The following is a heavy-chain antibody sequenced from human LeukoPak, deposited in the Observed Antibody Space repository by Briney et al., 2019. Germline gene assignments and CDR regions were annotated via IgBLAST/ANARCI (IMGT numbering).Heavy chain of an antibody. V-gene: IGHV3-21*01. D-gene: IGHD3-22*01. CDR2: ISSSSSYI. CDR1: GFTFSSYS. J-gene: IGHJ5*02. Sequence: GGSLRLSCAASGFTFSSYSMNWVRQAPGKGLEWVSSISSSSSYIYYADSVKGRFTIPRDNAKNSLYLQMNSLRAEDTAVYYCARVRGYYDSSGYFSPGPNWFDPWGQGTLVTVSS. CDR3: ARVRGYYDSSGYFSPGPNWFDP.